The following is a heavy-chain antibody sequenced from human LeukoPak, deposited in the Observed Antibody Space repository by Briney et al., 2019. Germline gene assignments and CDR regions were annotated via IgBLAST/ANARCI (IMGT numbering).Heavy chain of an antibody. Sequence: SETLSLTCTVSGGSISSGSYYWSWIRQPAGKGLEWIGRMYSSGSTNYNPSLKSRVTISVDTSKNQLSLKLNSVTAADTAVYYCAREARAGSLMVRGVTAFDYWGQGILVIVSS. CDR2: MYSSGST. CDR3: AREARAGSLMVRGVTAFDY. V-gene: IGHV4-61*02. D-gene: IGHD3-10*01. J-gene: IGHJ4*02. CDR1: GGSISSGSYY.